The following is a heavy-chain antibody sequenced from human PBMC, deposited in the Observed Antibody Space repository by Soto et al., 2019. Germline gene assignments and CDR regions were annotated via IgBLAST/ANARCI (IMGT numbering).Heavy chain of an antibody. CDR2: IIPILGTA. Sequence: QVQLVQSGAEVKKPGSSVKVSCKASGGTFSSYAISWVRQAPGQGLESMGGIIPILGTANYGQKFQGRVTITADKSTSTAYMELSSLRSADTAVYYCGREAEKDHDYYGMDVWGQGTTVTVSS. J-gene: IGHJ6*02. CDR1: GGTFSSYA. V-gene: IGHV1-69*06. CDR3: GREAEKDHDYYGMDV.